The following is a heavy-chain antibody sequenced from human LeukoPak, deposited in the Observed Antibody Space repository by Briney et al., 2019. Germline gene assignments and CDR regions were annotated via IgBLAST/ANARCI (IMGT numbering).Heavy chain of an antibody. V-gene: IGHV4-61*02. D-gene: IGHD6-13*01. CDR3: ARSIAAAYWYFDL. CDR1: GGSISSGSYY. J-gene: IGHJ2*01. Sequence: TSQTLSLTCTVSGGSISSGSYYWSWIRQPAGKGLEWIGRIYTSGSTNYNPSLKSRVTMSVDTSKNQFSLKLSSVTAADTAVYYCARSIAAAYWYFDLWGCGTLVTVSS. CDR2: IYTSGST.